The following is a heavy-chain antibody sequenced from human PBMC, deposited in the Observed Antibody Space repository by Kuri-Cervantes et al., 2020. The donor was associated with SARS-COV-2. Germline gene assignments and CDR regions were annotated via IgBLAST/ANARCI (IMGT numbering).Heavy chain of an antibody. CDR1: GGSISSHY. D-gene: IGHD3-3*01. V-gene: IGHV4-59*11. Sequence: ESLKISCAVSGGSISSHYWSWIRQPPGKGLEWIGYIYYSGSTNYNPSLKSRVTISVDTSKNQFSLKLSSVTAADTAVYYCAKVGSGYYFDYWGQGTLVTVSS. CDR2: IYYSGST. J-gene: IGHJ4*02. CDR3: AKVGSGYYFDY.